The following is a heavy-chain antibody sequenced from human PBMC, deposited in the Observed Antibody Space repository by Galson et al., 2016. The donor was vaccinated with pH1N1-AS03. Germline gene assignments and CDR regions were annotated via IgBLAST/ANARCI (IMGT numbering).Heavy chain of an antibody. CDR1: GFTFSSSW. Sequence: LRLSCAASGFTFSSSWMHWVRQAPGKGLVSLSLVKSDGSHTYYADSVKGRFTISRDNAKNTLYLQMDSLRAEDTAVYYCARDWTGSIDYWGQGTLVAVSS. D-gene: IGHD3/OR15-3a*01. J-gene: IGHJ4*02. CDR2: VKSDGSHT. CDR3: ARDWTGSIDY. V-gene: IGHV3-74*01.